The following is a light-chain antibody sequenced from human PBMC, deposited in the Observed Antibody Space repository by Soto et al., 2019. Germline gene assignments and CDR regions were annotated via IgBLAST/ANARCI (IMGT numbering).Light chain of an antibody. CDR2: GAS. CDR1: QSVSSSY. Sequence: ESVLTQSPGTLSMSPGERATLSCRASQSVSSSYSAWYQQKPGQAPRLLIYGASRRATGIPDRFSGSGSGTDFTSTISTLQPEDVAVYYCQHYYSSPFTFGPGTKVDSK. J-gene: IGKJ3*01. CDR3: QHYYSSPFT. V-gene: IGKV3-20*01.